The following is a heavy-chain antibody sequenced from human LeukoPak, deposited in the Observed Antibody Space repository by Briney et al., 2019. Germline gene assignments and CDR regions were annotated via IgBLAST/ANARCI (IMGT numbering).Heavy chain of an antibody. CDR2: ISGSGGST. V-gene: IGHV3-23*01. J-gene: IGHJ4*02. CDR1: GFTFSSYA. CDR3: ASCREGYNWLDY. D-gene: IGHD5-24*01. Sequence: GGSLRLSCAASGFTFSSYAMSWVRQAPGKGLEWVSAISGSGGSTYYADSVKGRFTISRDNSKNTLYLQMNSLGAEDTAVYYCASCREGYNWLDYWGQGTRVIVSS.